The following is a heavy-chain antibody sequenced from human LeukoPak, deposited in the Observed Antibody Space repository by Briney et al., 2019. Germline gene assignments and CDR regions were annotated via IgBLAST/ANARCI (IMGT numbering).Heavy chain of an antibody. CDR1: GGTFNSYA. CDR3: ARVAYYYDSSGYRNAFDI. Sequence: GASVKVSCKASGGTFNSYAISWVRQAPGQGLEWMGGIIPIFGTANYAQKFRGRVTITADKSTSTAYMELSSLRSEDTAVYYCARVAYYYDSSGYRNAFDIWGQGTMVTVSS. V-gene: IGHV1-69*06. J-gene: IGHJ3*02. CDR2: IIPIFGTA. D-gene: IGHD3-22*01.